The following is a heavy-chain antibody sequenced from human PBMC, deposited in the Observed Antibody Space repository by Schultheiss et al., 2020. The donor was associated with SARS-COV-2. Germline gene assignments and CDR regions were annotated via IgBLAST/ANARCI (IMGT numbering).Heavy chain of an antibody. CDR3: ARQSPHGDPPHY. J-gene: IGHJ4*02. CDR2: INPSGGST. V-gene: IGHV1-46*01. Sequence: ASVKVSCKASGYTFTGYYMHWVRQAPGQGLEWMGIINPSGGSTSYAQKFQGRVTITADESTSTAYMELSSLRSEDTAVYYCARQSPHGDPPHYWGQGTLVTVSS. CDR1: GYTFTGYY. D-gene: IGHD4-17*01.